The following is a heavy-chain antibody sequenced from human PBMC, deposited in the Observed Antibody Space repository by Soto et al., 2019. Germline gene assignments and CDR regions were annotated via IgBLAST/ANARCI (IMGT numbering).Heavy chain of an antibody. CDR1: GASMSGYH. CDR3: ATYGVGDGGRGY. D-gene: IGHD1-26*01. Sequence: QVQLQESGPGLVKPSETLSLTCTVSGASMSGYHWSWIRQPPGKGLEWIGYINYDGSGNYKSSLTSRVTISIDTSKNQFSLNLSSVTAADSAVYYCATYGVGDGGRGYWGKGTPVTVSS. J-gene: IGHJ4*02. CDR2: INYDGSG. V-gene: IGHV4-59*01.